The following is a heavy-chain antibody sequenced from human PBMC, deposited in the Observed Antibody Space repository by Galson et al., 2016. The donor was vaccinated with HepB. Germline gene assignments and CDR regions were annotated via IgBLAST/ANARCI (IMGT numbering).Heavy chain of an antibody. V-gene: IGHV1-3*01. Sequence: SVKVSCKASGYTFTNYAIHWVRQAPGHGLEWMGWVNDGIGNTRYSQKFQGRVTITRDTSASTDYMELSSLTSEDTAVYYCALIGPGYVSGWSNWGQGTLVTVSS. J-gene: IGHJ4*02. CDR2: VNDGIGNT. D-gene: IGHD6-19*01. CDR1: GYTFTNYA. CDR3: ALIGPGYVSGWSN.